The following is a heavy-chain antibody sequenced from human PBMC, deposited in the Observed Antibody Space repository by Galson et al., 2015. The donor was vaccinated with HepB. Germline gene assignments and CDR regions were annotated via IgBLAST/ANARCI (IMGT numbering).Heavy chain of an antibody. CDR3: AKVRGGYEFDY. V-gene: IGHV3-23*01. CDR2: ISGNGVST. J-gene: IGHJ4*02. D-gene: IGHD5-12*01. Sequence: SLRLSCAASRFIFSSYAMNWVRQAPGKGLEWVSGISGNGVSTYYADSVKGRFTISRDNSKNTLYLQMNSLRAEDTALYYCAKVRGGYEFDYWGQGTLVTVS. CDR1: RFIFSSYA.